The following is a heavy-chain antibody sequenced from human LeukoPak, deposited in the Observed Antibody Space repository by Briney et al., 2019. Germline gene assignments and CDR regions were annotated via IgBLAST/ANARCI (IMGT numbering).Heavy chain of an antibody. V-gene: IGHV3-21*01. J-gene: IGHJ4*02. CDR2: ISSSSSYI. CDR1: GFTFSSYA. D-gene: IGHD3-3*01. CDR3: ARVMGSGSSLFDY. Sequence: PGGSLRLSCAASGFTFSSYAMNWVRQAPGKGLEWVSSISSSSSYIYYADSVKGRFTISRDNAKNSLYLQMNSLRAEDTAVYYCARVMGSGSSLFDYWGQGTLVTVSS.